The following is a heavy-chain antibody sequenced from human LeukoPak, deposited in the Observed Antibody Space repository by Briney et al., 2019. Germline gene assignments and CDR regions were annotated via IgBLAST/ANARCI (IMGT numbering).Heavy chain of an antibody. CDR2: IYHTGSN. V-gene: IGHV4-59*08. Sequence: PSETLSLTCFVSSVSVSSYYWTWIRQPPGKGLEWIGYIYHTGSNNYSPSLKSRVTMYVDTSKNQLSLKLSSVTAADTAMYYCARARYTNSWYAVDIWGQGTMVTVSS. D-gene: IGHD6-13*01. J-gene: IGHJ3*02. CDR3: ARARYTNSWYAVDI. CDR1: SVSVSSYY.